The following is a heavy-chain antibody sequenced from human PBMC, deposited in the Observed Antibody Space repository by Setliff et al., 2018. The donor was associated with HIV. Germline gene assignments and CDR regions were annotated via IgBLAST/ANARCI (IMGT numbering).Heavy chain of an antibody. CDR3: AREDKGYYGSGLG. CDR2: VHPKDGQT. Sequence: ASVKVSCKVSGYRFRDFYIHWVQQAPGKGLEWMGRVHPKDGQTIYAENFQDRVTIIADTSTSTVYMEVRSLRSEDTAVYYCAREDKGYYGSGLGWAQGTLVTVSS. V-gene: IGHV1-69-2*01. J-gene: IGHJ4*02. D-gene: IGHD3-10*01. CDR1: GYRFRDFY.